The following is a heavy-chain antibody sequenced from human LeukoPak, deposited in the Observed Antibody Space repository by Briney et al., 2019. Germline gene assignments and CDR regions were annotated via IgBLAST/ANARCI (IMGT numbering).Heavy chain of an antibody. Sequence: GRSLRLSCAASGFTFSSYAMHWVRQAPGKGLEWVAVISYDGSNKYYADSVKDRFTISRDNSKNTLYLQMNSLRAGDTAVYYCARDLSGSYRGYYFDYWGQGTLVTVSS. D-gene: IGHD1-26*01. V-gene: IGHV3-30-3*01. CDR3: ARDLSGSYRGYYFDY. CDR2: ISYDGSNK. CDR1: GFTFSSYA. J-gene: IGHJ4*02.